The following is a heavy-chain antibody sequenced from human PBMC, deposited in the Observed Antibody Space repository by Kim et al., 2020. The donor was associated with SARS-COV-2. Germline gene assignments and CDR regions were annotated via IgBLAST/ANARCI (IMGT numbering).Heavy chain of an antibody. J-gene: IGHJ5*02. Sequence: SETLSLTCTVSGGSISSYYWSWIRQPPGKGLEWIGYIYYSGSTNYNPSLKSRVTISVDTSKNQFSLKLSSVTAADTAVYYCARESGRAENWFDPWGQGTL. D-gene: IGHD6-13*01. CDR3: ARESGRAENWFDP. CDR2: IYYSGST. CDR1: GGSISSYY. V-gene: IGHV4-59*01.